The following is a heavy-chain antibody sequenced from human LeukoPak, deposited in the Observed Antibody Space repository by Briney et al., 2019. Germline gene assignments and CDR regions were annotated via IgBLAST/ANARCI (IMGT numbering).Heavy chain of an antibody. Sequence: PGGSLRLSCAASGFIFSSYAMSWVRQAPGKGLEWVSGIVGSGGTTYYADSVKGRFTISRDNSKNTLYLQMNSLRAEDTAVYYCAELGITMVGGVWGKGTTVTISS. CDR2: IVGSGGTT. J-gene: IGHJ6*04. V-gene: IGHV3-23*01. D-gene: IGHD3-10*02. CDR3: AELGITMVGGV. CDR1: GFIFSSYA.